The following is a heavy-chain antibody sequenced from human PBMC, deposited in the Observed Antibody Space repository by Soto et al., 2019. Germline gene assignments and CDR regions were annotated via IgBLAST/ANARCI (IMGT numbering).Heavy chain of an antibody. Sequence: VTVSCKTGGYTPTNYFVHRVRQAPGQGLEWMGTINPGNRITKYALKFQARVAMTRDTSINTVYLELSSLTSEDTAVYLYARDPNTYDFWTGSFYYHGVHVWGQGTPVTVSS. J-gene: IGHJ6*02. V-gene: IGHV1-46*01. D-gene: IGHD3-3*01. CDR1: GYTPTNYF. CDR3: ARDPNTYDFWTGSFYYHGVHV. CDR2: INPGNRIT.